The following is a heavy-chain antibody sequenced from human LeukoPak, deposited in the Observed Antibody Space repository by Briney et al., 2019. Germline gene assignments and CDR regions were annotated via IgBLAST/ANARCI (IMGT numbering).Heavy chain of an antibody. D-gene: IGHD2-2*01. V-gene: IGHV3-30*18. CDR3: AKERIDIVVVPAAPEYYYYGMDV. Sequence: GGSLRLSCTASGFTFSSYGMHWVRQAPGQGLEWMAVISYDGSNKYYADSVKGRFTISRDNSKNTLYLQMNSLRAEDTAVYYCAKERIDIVVVPAAPEYYYYGMDVWGQGTTVTVSS. J-gene: IGHJ6*02. CDR1: GFTFSSYG. CDR2: ISYDGSNK.